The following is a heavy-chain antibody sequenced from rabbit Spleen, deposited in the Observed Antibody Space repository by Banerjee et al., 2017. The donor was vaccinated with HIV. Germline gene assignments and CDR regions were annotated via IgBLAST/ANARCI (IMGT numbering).Heavy chain of an antibody. J-gene: IGHJ4*01. D-gene: IGHD3-1*01. CDR3: ARAMVVDRSRYFAL. Sequence: QLTETGGGLVQPGGSLTLSCKASGIDFTSYYITWVRQAPGKGLEWIGIIYPARGSTDYASWVNGRFTISSDSAQSTVDLKMTSLTAADTATYFCARAMVVDRSRYFALWGPGTLVTVS. V-gene: IGHV1S7*01. CDR2: IYPARGST. CDR1: GIDFTSYY.